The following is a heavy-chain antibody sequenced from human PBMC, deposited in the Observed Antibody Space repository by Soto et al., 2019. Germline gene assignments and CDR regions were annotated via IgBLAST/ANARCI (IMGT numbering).Heavy chain of an antibody. V-gene: IGHV3-7*03. CDR1: GFTFSTFW. CDR2: IKEDGSEK. D-gene: IGHD3-10*01. J-gene: IGHJ4*02. CDR3: ARVRPGNYRDY. Sequence: LRLSCAASGFTFSTFWMDWVRQAPGKGLEWVAKIKEDGSEKYYADSVKGRFIISRDNARNSVYLQMNSLRAEDTAVYYCARVRPGNYRDYWGQGTRVTVS.